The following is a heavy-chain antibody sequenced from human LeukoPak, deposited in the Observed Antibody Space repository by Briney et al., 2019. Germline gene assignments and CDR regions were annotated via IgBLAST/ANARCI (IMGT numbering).Heavy chain of an antibody. CDR3: ARLDYYGSGFFDY. CDR2: IYYSGST. J-gene: IGHJ4*02. V-gene: IGHV4-59*08. Sequence: SETLSLTCTVSGGSISSYYWNWIRQPPGKGLEWIGYIYYSGSTNYNPSLKSRVTISVDTPKNQFSLKLSSVTAADTAVYYCARLDYYGSGFFDYWGQGTLVTVSS. D-gene: IGHD3-10*01. CDR1: GGSISSYY.